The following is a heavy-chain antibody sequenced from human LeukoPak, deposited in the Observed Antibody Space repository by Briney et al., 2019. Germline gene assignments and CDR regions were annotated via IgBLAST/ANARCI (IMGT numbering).Heavy chain of an antibody. V-gene: IGHV4-59*12. D-gene: IGHD1-1*01. J-gene: IGHJ3*02. CDR1: GGSFSNYY. CDR3: ARWNLDRAYDI. CDR2: IYSTGSI. Sequence: PSETLSLTCTLSGGSFSNYYWTWIRQPAGKGLEWLGYIYSTGSISYNPSLESRVTISIDTSKNTFSLKLPSVTAAAPAVYFCARWNLDRAYDIWGQGTMVTDSS.